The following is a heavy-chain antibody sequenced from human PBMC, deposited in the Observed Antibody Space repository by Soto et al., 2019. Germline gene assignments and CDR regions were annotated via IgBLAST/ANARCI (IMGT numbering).Heavy chain of an antibody. CDR2: ISSSSSTI. CDR3: ARDLRFLEWLLYDYFDY. D-gene: IGHD3-3*01. V-gene: IGHV3-48*01. Sequence: GGSLRLSCAASGLTFSSYSMNWVRQAPGKGLEWVSYISSSSSTIYYADSVKGRFTISRDNAKNSLYLQMNSLRAEDTAVYYCARDLRFLEWLLYDYFDYWGQGTLVTVSS. CDR1: GLTFSSYS. J-gene: IGHJ4*02.